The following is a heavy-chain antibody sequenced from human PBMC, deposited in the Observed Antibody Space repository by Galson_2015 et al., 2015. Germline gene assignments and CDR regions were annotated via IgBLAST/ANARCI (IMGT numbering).Heavy chain of an antibody. V-gene: IGHV1-69*13. CDR3: ARDQYGNFAIDY. CDR2: IIPIFGTA. Sequence: SVKVSCKASGGTFSSYAISWVRQAPGQGLEWMGEIIPIFGTANYAQKFQGRVTITADESTSTAYMELSSLRSEDTAVYYCARDQYGNFAIDYWGQGTLVTVSS. D-gene: IGHD1-26*01. CDR1: GGTFSSYA. J-gene: IGHJ4*02.